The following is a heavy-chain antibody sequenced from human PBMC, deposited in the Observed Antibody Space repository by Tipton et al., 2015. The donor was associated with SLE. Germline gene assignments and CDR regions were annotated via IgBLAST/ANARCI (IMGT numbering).Heavy chain of an antibody. CDR3: TTATPYYYYGMDV. Sequence: SLRLSCAASGFTFSDAWMNWVRQAPGKGLEWVGRIKSKIDGGTTDYGAPVKGRFTISRDDSKKTLYLQMNSLKTEDTAVYYCTTATPYYYYGMDVWGQGTTVTVSS. CDR1: GFTFSDAW. V-gene: IGHV3-15*01. J-gene: IGHJ6*02. CDR2: IKSKIDGGTT. D-gene: IGHD2-2*01.